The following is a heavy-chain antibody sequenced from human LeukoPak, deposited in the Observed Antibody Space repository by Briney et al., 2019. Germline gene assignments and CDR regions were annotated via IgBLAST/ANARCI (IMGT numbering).Heavy chain of an antibody. CDR1: GYTFTSYD. CDR2: MNPNSGNT. V-gene: IGHV1-18*01. Sequence: GASVKVSCKASGYTFTSYDINWVRQATGQGLEWMGWMNPNSGNTNYAQKLQGRVTMTTDTSTSTAYMELRSLRSDDTAVYYCARDPRPYGPHLYIDYWGQGTLVTVSS. CDR3: ARDPRPYGPHLYIDY. J-gene: IGHJ4*02. D-gene: IGHD3-10*01.